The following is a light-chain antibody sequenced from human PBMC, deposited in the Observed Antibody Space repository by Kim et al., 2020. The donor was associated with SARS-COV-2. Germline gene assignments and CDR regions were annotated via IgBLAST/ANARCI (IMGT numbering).Light chain of an antibody. CDR1: SSDVGSYNL. V-gene: IGLV2-23*01. Sequence: QSALTQPASMSGSPGQSITISCTGTSSDVGSYNLVSWYQHHPGKAPKLMIFEGSKRPSGVSNRFSGSKSGNTASLTISGLQAEDEADYYCCSYAGSSTIYVLGTGTKVTVL. CDR2: EGS. CDR3: CSYAGSSTIYV. J-gene: IGLJ1*01.